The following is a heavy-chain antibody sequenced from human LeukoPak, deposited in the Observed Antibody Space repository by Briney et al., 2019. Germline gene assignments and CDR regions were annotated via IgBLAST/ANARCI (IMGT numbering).Heavy chain of an antibody. D-gene: IGHD6-13*01. CDR1: GYTLTELS. Sequence: ASVKVSCKVSGYTLTELSMHWVRQAPGRGLEWMGGFDPEDGETIYAQKFQGRVTMTEDASTDTAYMELSSLRSEDTAVYYCARGDSSRWARLFDYWGQGTLVTVSS. CDR3: ARGDSSRWARLFDY. V-gene: IGHV1-24*01. J-gene: IGHJ4*02. CDR2: FDPEDGET.